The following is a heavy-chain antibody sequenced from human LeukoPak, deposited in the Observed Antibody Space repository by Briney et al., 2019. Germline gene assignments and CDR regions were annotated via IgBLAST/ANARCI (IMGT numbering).Heavy chain of an antibody. CDR2: ISSSSSYI. V-gene: IGHV3-21*01. CDR1: GFTFSSYS. CDR3: ARDLLASGILTGYYPFDY. Sequence: GGSLRLSCAASGFTFSSYSMNWVRRAPGKGLEWVSSISSSSSYIYYADSVKGRFTISRDNAKNSLYLQMNSLRAEDTAVYYCARDLLASGILTGYYPFDYWGQGTLVTVSS. D-gene: IGHD3-9*01. J-gene: IGHJ4*02.